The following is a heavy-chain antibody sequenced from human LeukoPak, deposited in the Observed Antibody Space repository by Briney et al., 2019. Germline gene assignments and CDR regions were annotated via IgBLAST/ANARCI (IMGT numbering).Heavy chain of an antibody. CDR1: GYTFTSYD. D-gene: IGHD6-13*01. J-gene: IGHJ4*02. Sequence: ASVKVSYKASGYTFTSYDINWVRQATGQGLEWMGWKNPNSGNTGYAQKFQGRVTMTRNTSISTAYMELSSLRSEDTAVYYCARGGVIAAAGTLVDYWGQGTLVTVSS. CDR2: KNPNSGNT. CDR3: ARGGVIAAAGTLVDY. V-gene: IGHV1-8*01.